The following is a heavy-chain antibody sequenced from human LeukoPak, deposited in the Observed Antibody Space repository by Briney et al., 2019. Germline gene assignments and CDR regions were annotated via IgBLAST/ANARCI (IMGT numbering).Heavy chain of an antibody. CDR1: GFTFSSYA. V-gene: IGHV3-21*01. CDR2: ISSSSYI. Sequence: GGSLRLSCAASGFTFSSYAMHWVRQAPGKGLEWVSSISSSSYIYYADSVKGRFTISRDNAKNSLYLQMNSLRAEDTAVYYCARNLGRGYYFDYWGQGTLVTVSS. D-gene: IGHD3-16*01. CDR3: ARNLGRGYYFDY. J-gene: IGHJ4*02.